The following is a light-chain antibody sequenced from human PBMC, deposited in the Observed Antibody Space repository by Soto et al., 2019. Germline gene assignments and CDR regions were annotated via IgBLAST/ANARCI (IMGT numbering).Light chain of an antibody. J-gene: IGLJ1*01. V-gene: IGLV2-8*01. CDR2: DVS. CDR3: SSYAGSSTYV. Sequence: QSVLTQPASVSGSPGQSITISCTGTSSDVGGYNYVSWYQQHPGKAPKLMIYDVSKRPSGVPDRFSGSKSGNTASLTVSGLQAEDEADYYCSSYAGSSTYVFGTGTKVTVL. CDR1: SSDVGGYNY.